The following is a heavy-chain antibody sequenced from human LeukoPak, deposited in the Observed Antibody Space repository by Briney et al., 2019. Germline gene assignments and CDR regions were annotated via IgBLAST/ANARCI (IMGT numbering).Heavy chain of an antibody. J-gene: IGHJ4*02. CDR2: IKEDGSEK. CDR3: ARDLWSGSSFFDY. V-gene: IGHV3-7*01. Sequence: PGGSLRLSCAASGFTFSSYAMSWVRQAPGKGLEWVANIKEDGSEKNYVDSVKGRFTISRDNAKNSVYLQMNSLRVEETAVYYCARDLWSGSSFFDYWGQGTLVTVSS. CDR1: GFTFSSYA. D-gene: IGHD3-3*01.